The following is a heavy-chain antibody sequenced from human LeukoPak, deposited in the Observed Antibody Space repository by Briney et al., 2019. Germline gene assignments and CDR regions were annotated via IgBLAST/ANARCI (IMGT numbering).Heavy chain of an antibody. CDR1: GGSIRSSH. Sequence: KPSGTLSLTCTVSGGSIRSSHWSWIRQPAGKGLEWIAIIYNSGGTNYNPSLKSRVTISRDTSKNQFSLTLTSVTAADTAVYYCASDLTVPPYNWFDPWGQGTLVTVSS. V-gene: IGHV4-4*07. D-gene: IGHD7-27*01. J-gene: IGHJ5*02. CDR3: ASDLTVPPYNWFDP. CDR2: IYNSGGT.